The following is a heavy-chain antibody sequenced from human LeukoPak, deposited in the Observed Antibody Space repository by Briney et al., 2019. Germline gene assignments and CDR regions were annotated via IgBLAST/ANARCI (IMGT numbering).Heavy chain of an antibody. D-gene: IGHD3-9*01. CDR1: GGSFSGYY. CDR3: ATYYDILTGPPNGWFDP. Sequence: PSETLSLTCAVYGGSFSGYYWSGIRQPPGKGLEWIGEINHSGSTNYNPSLKSRVTISVDTSKNQFSLKLSSVTAADTAVYYCATYYDILTGPPNGWFDPWGQGTLVAVSS. V-gene: IGHV4-34*01. CDR2: INHSGST. J-gene: IGHJ5*02.